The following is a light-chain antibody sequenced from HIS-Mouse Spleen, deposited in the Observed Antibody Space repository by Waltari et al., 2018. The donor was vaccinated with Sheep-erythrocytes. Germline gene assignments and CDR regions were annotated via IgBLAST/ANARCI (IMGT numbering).Light chain of an antibody. CDR3: CSYAGSSTPWV. J-gene: IGLJ3*02. Sequence: QSALTQPASVSGSPGQSITISCTGTSSDVGSYNLVSWYQQHPGKAPKPVISEGSKRPSGVSKRFSGSRSGNTASLTISGLQAEDEADYYCCSYAGSSTPWVFGGGTKLTVL. CDR1: SSDVGSYNL. CDR2: EGS. V-gene: IGLV2-23*01.